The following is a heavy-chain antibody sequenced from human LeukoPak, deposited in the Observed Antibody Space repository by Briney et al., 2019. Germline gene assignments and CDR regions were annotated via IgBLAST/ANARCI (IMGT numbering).Heavy chain of an antibody. J-gene: IGHJ4*02. CDR2: ISSGSSDI. Sequence: GGSLRLPCAASGFFFSDYGMNWVRQAQGKGLEWISYISSGSSDIFYADSVKGRFTISRDNAKNSLFLQMSRLRGEDTAVYYCASGYDFSSGSKRGFDNWGQGTLVTVSS. CDR3: ASGYDFSSGSKRGFDN. V-gene: IGHV3-48*01. D-gene: IGHD3-3*01. CDR1: GFFFSDYG.